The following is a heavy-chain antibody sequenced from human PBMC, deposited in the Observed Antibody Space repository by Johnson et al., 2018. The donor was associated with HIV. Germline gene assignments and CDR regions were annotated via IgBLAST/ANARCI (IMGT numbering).Heavy chain of an antibody. D-gene: IGHD6-19*01. V-gene: IGHV3-30*18. CDR3: AKVRSGWSTGAFDI. CDR2: ISYDGSNK. J-gene: IGHJ3*02. CDR1: GFNFNNYG. Sequence: QVQLVESGGGVVQPGRSLRLSCAASGFNFNNYGMHWVRQAPGKGLEWVAVISYDGSNKYFADSVKGRFTISRDKSKNTLYLQMNSLRAEDIAVYYCAKVRSGWSTGAFDIWGQGTMVTVSS.